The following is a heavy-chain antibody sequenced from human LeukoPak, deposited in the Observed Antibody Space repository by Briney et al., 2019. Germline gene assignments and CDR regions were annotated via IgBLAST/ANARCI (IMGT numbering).Heavy chain of an antibody. CDR2: TSAYNGNT. Sequence: ASVKVSCKASGYTFTSYGISWVRQAPGQGLEWMGWTSAYNGNTNYAQKLQGRVTMTTDTSTSTAYMELRSLRSDDTAVYYCARPFTFGDYFDYWGQGTLVTVSS. J-gene: IGHJ4*02. V-gene: IGHV1-18*01. D-gene: IGHD3-16*01. CDR1: GYTFTSYG. CDR3: ARPFTFGDYFDY.